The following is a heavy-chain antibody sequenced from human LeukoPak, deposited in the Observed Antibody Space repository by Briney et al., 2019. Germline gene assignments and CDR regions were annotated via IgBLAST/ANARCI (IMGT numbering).Heavy chain of an antibody. CDR3: ARDVVAAVGSFDY. CDR1: GDSISTFY. V-gene: IGHV4-4*07. Sequence: SETPSLTCTVFGDSISTFYWSWIRQPAGKGLEWIGHIYTSGSTNYNPSLKSRVTMSVDTSKNQFFLKLSSVTAADTAVYYCARDVVAAVGSFDYWGQGILVTVSS. J-gene: IGHJ4*02. D-gene: IGHD6-13*01. CDR2: IYTSGST.